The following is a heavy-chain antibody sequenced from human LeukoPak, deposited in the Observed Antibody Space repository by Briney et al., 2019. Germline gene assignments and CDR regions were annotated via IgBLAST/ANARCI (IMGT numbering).Heavy chain of an antibody. J-gene: IGHJ4*02. CDR1: GFNFSSYA. V-gene: IGHV3-30*04. Sequence: QAGRSLRLSCAASGFNFSSYAMPWVRQAPGKGLEWVAGISYNGSNKYYADSVKGRFTISRDNSKNTLYLQMNSLRAEDTAVYYCARSRRVVAANGLDYWGQGTLVTVSS. D-gene: IGHD2-15*01. CDR2: ISYNGSNK. CDR3: ARSRRVVAANGLDY.